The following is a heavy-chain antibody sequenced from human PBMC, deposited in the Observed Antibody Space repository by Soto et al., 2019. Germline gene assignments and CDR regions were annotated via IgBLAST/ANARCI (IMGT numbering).Heavy chain of an antibody. CDR2: INPILSMS. CDR1: GDTFSFYT. V-gene: IGHV1-69*02. J-gene: IGHJ4*02. CDR3: ATSYGSGYRAFDS. Sequence: QVQLVQSGAEVKKPGSSVKVSCKASGDTFSFYTINWVRQAPGLGLEWVGRINPILSMSNYAQKFQGRVTRTADKSTTTAYMELRSLRSEDTAMYFCATSYGSGYRAFDSWGQGALVTFSS. D-gene: IGHD3-10*01.